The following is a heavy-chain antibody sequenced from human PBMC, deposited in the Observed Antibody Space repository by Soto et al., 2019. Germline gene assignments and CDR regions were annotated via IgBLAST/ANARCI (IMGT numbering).Heavy chain of an antibody. D-gene: IGHD6-25*01. CDR3: ARGTALNPLDY. CDR1: GFAFSNYW. J-gene: IGHJ4*02. V-gene: IGHV3-74*01. Sequence: EVQMVESGGDLVQPGGSLRLSCAASGFAFSNYWMHWVRQAPGKGLVWVSRINSDGKTTNYADSVKGRFTISRDNAKNTLYLQLNSLRAEDTAVYYCARGTALNPLDYWGQGTLVTVSS. CDR2: INSDGKTT.